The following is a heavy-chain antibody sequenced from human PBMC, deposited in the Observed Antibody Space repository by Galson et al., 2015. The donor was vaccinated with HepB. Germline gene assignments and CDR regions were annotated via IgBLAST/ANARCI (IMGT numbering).Heavy chain of an antibody. J-gene: IGHJ4*02. CDR2: ISYDGSNK. Sequence: SLRLSCAASGFTFSSYGMHWVRQAPGKGLEWVAVISYDGSNKYYADSVKGRFTISRDNSKNTLYLQMNSLRAEDTAVYYCAKDRHYYDSSGYYELDYWGQGTLVTVSS. D-gene: IGHD3-22*01. CDR1: GFTFSSYG. V-gene: IGHV3-30*18. CDR3: AKDRHYYDSSGYYELDY.